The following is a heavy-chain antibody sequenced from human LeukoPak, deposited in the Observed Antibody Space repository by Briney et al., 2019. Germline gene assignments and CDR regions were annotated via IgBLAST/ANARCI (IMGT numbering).Heavy chain of an antibody. CDR1: GGSISINNYY. V-gene: IGHV4-39*07. CDR2: IYYSGST. Sequence: SETLSLTCTVSGGSISINNYYWAWIRQPPGKGLEWIANIYYSGSTYYNPSLKSRVTISINTSKNQFSLKLSSVTAADTAVYYCARGNSGSWLQYYYYYYMDVWGKGTTVTVSS. J-gene: IGHJ6*03. CDR3: ARGNSGSWLQYYYYYYMDV. D-gene: IGHD1-26*01.